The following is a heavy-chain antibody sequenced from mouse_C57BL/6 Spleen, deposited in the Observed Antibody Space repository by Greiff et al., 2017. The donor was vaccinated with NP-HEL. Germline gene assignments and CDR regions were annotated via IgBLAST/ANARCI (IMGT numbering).Heavy chain of an antibody. V-gene: IGHV1-55*01. J-gene: IGHJ2*01. D-gene: IGHD1-1*01. CDR2: IYPGSGST. CDR1: GYTFTSYW. CDR3: ARREGFTTVGYYFDY. Sequence: QVQLQQSGAELVKPGASVKMSCKASGYTFTSYWITWVKQRPGQGLEWIGDIYPGSGSTNYNEKFKSKATLTVDTSSSTAYMQLSSLTSEDSAVYYCARREGFTTVGYYFDYWGQGTTLTVSS.